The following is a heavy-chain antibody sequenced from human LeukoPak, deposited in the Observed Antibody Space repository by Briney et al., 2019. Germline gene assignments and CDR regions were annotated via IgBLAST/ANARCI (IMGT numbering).Heavy chain of an antibody. J-gene: IGHJ3*02. CDR3: ARSIAAVGASSYAFDI. CDR2: ISAYNGNT. Sequence: ASVKVSCKASGYTFTSYGISWVRQAPGQGLEWMGWISAYNGNTNYAQKLQGRVTMTTDTSTSTAYMELRSLRSDGTAVYYCARSIAAVGASSYAFDIWGQGTMVTVSS. D-gene: IGHD1-26*01. V-gene: IGHV1-18*01. CDR1: GYTFTSYG.